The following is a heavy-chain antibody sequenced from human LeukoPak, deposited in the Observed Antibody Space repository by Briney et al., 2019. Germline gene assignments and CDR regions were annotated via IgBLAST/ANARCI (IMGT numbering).Heavy chain of an antibody. J-gene: IGHJ4*02. CDR1: GGTFSSYA. Sequence: ASVKVSCKASGGTFSSYAISWVRQAAGQGLEWMGGIIPIFGTANYAQKFQGRVTITADESTSTAYMELSSLRSEDTAVYYCARGYVLLWFGELSKGKGFDYWGQGTLVTVSS. CDR3: ARGYVLLWFGELSKGKGFDY. D-gene: IGHD3-10*01. V-gene: IGHV1-69*01. CDR2: IIPIFGTA.